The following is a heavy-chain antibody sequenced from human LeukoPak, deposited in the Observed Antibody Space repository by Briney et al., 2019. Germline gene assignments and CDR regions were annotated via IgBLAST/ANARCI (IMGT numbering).Heavy chain of an antibody. CDR1: GGSISSGSYY. Sequence: SETLSLTCTVSGGSISSGSYYWSWIRQPAGKGLEWIGRIYTSGSTNYNPSLKSRVTISVDTSKNQFSLKLSSVTAADTAVYYCAFQVVPAAIGRHYFDYWGQGTLVTVSS. D-gene: IGHD2-2*02. J-gene: IGHJ4*02. CDR3: AFQVVPAAIGRHYFDY. V-gene: IGHV4-61*02. CDR2: IYTSGST.